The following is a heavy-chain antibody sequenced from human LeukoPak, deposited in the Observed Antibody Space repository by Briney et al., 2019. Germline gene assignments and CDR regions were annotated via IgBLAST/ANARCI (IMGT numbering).Heavy chain of an antibody. J-gene: IGHJ4*02. CDR3: ARGDYYDSSGNDY. D-gene: IGHD3-22*01. V-gene: IGHV4-31*03. CDR1: GGSISSGGYY. CDR2: IYYSGST. Sequence: SETLSLTCTVSGGSISSGGYYWSWIRQRPGKGLEWIGYIYYSGSTYYNPSLKSRVTISVDTSKNQFSLKLSSVTAADTAVYYCARGDYYDSSGNDYWGQGTLVTVSS.